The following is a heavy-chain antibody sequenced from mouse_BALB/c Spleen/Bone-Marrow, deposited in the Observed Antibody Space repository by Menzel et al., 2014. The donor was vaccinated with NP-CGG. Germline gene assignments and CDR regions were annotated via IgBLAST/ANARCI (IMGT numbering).Heavy chain of an antibody. CDR1: GFDFSRYW. Sequence: EVKVVESGGGLVQPGGSLKLSCAASGFDFSRYWMSWVRQAPGKGLEWIGEINPDSSTINYTPSLKDKFIISRDYAKNPLYLQMSKVRSEVTALYYCARLNYYGNLFVWGAGTTVTVSS. CDR3: ARLNYYGNLFV. D-gene: IGHD1-1*01. J-gene: IGHJ1*01. V-gene: IGHV4-1*02. CDR2: INPDSSTI.